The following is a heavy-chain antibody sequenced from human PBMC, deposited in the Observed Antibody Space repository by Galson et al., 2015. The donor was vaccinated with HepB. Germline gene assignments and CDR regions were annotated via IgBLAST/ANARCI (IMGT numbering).Heavy chain of an antibody. Sequence: SLRLSCAASGFTFSSYAMSWVRQAPGKGLEWVSAISGSGGSTYYADSVKGRFTISRDNSKNTLYLQMNSLRAEDTAVYYCATMGYYDSRGYYGPQDYYYYYGMDVWGQGTTVTVSS. CDR1: GFTFSSYA. V-gene: IGHV3-23*01. CDR2: ISGSGGST. J-gene: IGHJ6*02. CDR3: ATMGYYDSRGYYGPQDYYYYYGMDV. D-gene: IGHD3-22*01.